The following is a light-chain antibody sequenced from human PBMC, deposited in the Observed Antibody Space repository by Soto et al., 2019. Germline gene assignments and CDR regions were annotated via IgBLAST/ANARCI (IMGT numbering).Light chain of an antibody. CDR3: QQRSNWPSWT. CDR1: QSVSSY. CDR2: DAS. J-gene: IGKJ1*01. V-gene: IGKV3-11*01. Sequence: EIVLTQSPATLSLSRGERATLSCRASQSVSSYLAWYQQKPGQAPRLLIYDASNRATGIPARFSGSGSGTDFTLTISSLEPEDFAVYYCQQRSNWPSWTFGQGTKVEIK.